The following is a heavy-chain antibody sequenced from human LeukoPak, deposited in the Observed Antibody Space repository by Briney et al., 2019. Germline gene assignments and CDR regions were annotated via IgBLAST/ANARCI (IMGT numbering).Heavy chain of an antibody. V-gene: IGHV4-34*01. D-gene: IGHD3-16*01. CDR1: GGSFSGYY. Sequence: SETLSLTCAVYGGSFSGYYWSWIRQPPGKGLEWIGEINHSGSTNYNPSLKSRVTISVDTSKNQFSLKLSSVTAADTAVYYCARENSFGSFDYWGQGTLVTVSS. CDR3: ARENSFGSFDY. CDR2: INHSGST. J-gene: IGHJ4*02.